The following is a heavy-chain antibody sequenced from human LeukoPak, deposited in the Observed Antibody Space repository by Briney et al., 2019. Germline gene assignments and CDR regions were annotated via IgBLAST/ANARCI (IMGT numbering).Heavy chain of an antibody. V-gene: IGHV4-30-2*01. CDR1: GGSISSGGYY. CDR2: INHSGST. Sequence: PSQTLSLTCTVSGGSISSGGYYWSWIRQPPGKGLEWIGEINHSGSTNYNPSLKSRVTISVDTSKNQFSLKLSSVTAADTAVYYCARVGAAAGKKRFDPWGQGTLVTVSS. CDR3: ARVGAAAGKKRFDP. J-gene: IGHJ5*02. D-gene: IGHD6-13*01.